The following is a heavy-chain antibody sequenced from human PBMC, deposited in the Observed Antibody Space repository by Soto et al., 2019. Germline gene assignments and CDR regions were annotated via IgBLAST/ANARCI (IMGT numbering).Heavy chain of an antibody. CDR3: ARDRGPSTGYYPSWFDP. Sequence: QVQLVQSGAEVKKPGSSVKVSCKASGGTFSSYAITWVRQAPGQGLEWMGGIIPIFGTANYAQKFQARVTITADESTSTAYMELSSLRSEYTAVYYCARDRGPSTGYYPSWFDPWGQGTLVTVSS. J-gene: IGHJ5*02. CDR2: IIPIFGTA. D-gene: IGHD3-22*01. V-gene: IGHV1-69*12. CDR1: GGTFSSYA.